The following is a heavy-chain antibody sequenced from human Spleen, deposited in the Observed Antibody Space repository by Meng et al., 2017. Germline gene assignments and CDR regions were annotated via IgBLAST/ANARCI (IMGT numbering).Heavy chain of an antibody. J-gene: IGHJ4*02. Sequence: VQLQPVCAGLLKPSESLSLTCAVYGGSFSGYYWSWIRQPPGKGLEWIGEINHSGSTNYNPSLESRATISVDTSQNNLSLKLSSVTAADSAVYYCARGPTTMAHDFDYWGQGTLVTV. CDR1: GGSFSGYY. CDR3: ARGPTTMAHDFDY. CDR2: INHSGST. D-gene: IGHD4-11*01. V-gene: IGHV4-34*01.